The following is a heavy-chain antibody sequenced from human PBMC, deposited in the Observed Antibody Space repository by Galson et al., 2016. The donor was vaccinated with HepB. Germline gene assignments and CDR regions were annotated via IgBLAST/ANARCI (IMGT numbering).Heavy chain of an antibody. D-gene: IGHD5-18*01. CDR3: AKGKNKLGYDYSQFDY. Sequence: TLSLTCTVSGGSISRGGYYWTWIRQHPGKGLEWIGYIHYSGSTYQNPSLKSRVSISVDTSKNQFSLKLRSVTAADTAMYYCAKGKNKLGYDYSQFDYWGQGTLVTVSS. J-gene: IGHJ4*02. CDR1: GGSISRGGYY. V-gene: IGHV4-31*03. CDR2: IHYSGST.